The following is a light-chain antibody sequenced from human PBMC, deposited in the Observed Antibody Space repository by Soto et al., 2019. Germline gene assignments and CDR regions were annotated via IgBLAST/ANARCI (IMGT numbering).Light chain of an antibody. CDR3: QHYNDYSWT. Sequence: DIHMTQSPSTLSASVGDRVTITCRASQSISSWLAWYQQKPGKAPNLLIYKTSSLESGVPSRFSGSGSGKDFTLTISSLQPDDFATYYCQHYNDYSWTFGQGTKVEIK. CDR2: KTS. V-gene: IGKV1-5*03. J-gene: IGKJ1*01. CDR1: QSISSW.